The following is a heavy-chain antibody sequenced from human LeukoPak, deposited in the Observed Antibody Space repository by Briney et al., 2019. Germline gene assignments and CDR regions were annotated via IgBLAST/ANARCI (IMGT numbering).Heavy chain of an antibody. CDR3: ARDDIAAGGTTDL. J-gene: IGHJ5*02. D-gene: IGHD6-13*01. V-gene: IGHV3-48*01. CDR1: GFTFSAYH. CDR2: ISTTGTTI. Sequence: GGSLRLSCAASGFTFSAYHINWVRQAPGKGLEWISYISTTGTTIHYADSVKGRFTISRDNSKNTLYLQMNSLRAEDTAVYYCARDDIAAGGTTDLWGQGTLVTVSS.